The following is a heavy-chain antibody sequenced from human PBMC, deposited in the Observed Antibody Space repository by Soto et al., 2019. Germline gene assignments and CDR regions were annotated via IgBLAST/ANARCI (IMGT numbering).Heavy chain of an antibody. CDR2: ISSSSSYT. D-gene: IGHD3-16*02. Sequence: GGSLRLSCAASGFTFSDYYMSWIRPAPGKGLERGSYISSSSSYTNYADSVKGRLTISRDNAKISLYLQMNSLRADDTAVYYCARDISLSAFDIWGQGTMVPVSS. CDR1: GFTFSDYY. J-gene: IGHJ3*02. V-gene: IGHV3-11*06. CDR3: ARDISLSAFDI.